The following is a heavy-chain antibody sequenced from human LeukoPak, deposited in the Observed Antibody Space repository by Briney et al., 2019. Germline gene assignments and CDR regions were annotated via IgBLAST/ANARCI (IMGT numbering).Heavy chain of an antibody. CDR1: GGTFSSYA. CDR2: IIPIFGTA. D-gene: IGHD2-2*01. V-gene: IGHV1-69*05. CDR3: ARELYCSSTSCHYNWFDP. J-gene: IGHJ5*02. Sequence: GASVKVSCKASGGTFSSYAISWVRQAPGQGLEWMGGIIPIFGTANYAQKFQGRVTITTDESTSTAYMELSSLRSEDTAVYYCARELYCSSTSCHYNWFDPWGQGTLVTVSS.